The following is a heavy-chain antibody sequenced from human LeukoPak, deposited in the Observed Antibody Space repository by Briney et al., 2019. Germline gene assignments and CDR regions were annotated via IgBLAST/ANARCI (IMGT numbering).Heavy chain of an antibody. V-gene: IGHV4-34*01. CDR3: ARKYSSGWYSRAAFDI. CDR1: GVSISGYY. D-gene: IGHD6-19*01. Sequence: SETLSPICAAQGVSISGYYWSWIRQPPGKGLEWIGEINHSGSTNYNPSLKSRVTISVDTSKNQFSLKLSSVTAADTAVYYCARKYSSGWYSRAAFDIWGQGTMVNVSS. CDR2: INHSGST. J-gene: IGHJ3*02.